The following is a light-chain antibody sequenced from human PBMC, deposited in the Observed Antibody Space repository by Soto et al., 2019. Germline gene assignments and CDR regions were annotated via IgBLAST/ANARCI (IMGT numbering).Light chain of an antibody. CDR1: SSNLGAGYD. CDR2: GNR. V-gene: IGLV1-40*01. Sequence: QSVLTQPPSVSGAPGQRVTISCTGNSSNLGAGYDVHWYQQLPGAAPKLVIFGNRNRPSGVPERFSGSKSGTSASLAITGLQAEDEADYYCQAYDSSLSRRWVFGGGTKLTVL. CDR3: QAYDSSLSRRWV. J-gene: IGLJ3*02.